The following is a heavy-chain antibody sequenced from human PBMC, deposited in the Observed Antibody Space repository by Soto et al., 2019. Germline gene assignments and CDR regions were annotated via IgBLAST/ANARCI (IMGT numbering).Heavy chain of an antibody. J-gene: IGHJ6*02. CDR2: MNPINGAT. V-gene: IGHV1-8*02. CDR1: GYDFTAYD. Sequence: ASVKVSCKASGYDFTAYDINWVRQASGQGLEWMGWMNPINGATGSARRFQGRVSMTRNTATGTAYLELTSLRSDDSAVYYCGRGPSPRAPTGGTPYYYAMDVWGQGTTVTVSS. D-gene: IGHD2-15*01. CDR3: GRGPSPRAPTGGTPYYYAMDV.